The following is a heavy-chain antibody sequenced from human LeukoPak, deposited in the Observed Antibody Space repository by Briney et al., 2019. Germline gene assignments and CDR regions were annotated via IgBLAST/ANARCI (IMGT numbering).Heavy chain of an antibody. D-gene: IGHD6-13*01. CDR1: GGSIIDSSYY. V-gene: IGHV4-39*07. Sequence: SETLSLTCTVSGGSIIDSSYYWGWIRQPPGKGLEWIGNIYYFGTTLHNPSLKSRVTMTVDTFKNQFSLKLSSVTAADTAVYYCARDSHAWYGQYYFDFWGQGALVTVSS. J-gene: IGHJ4*02. CDR2: IYYFGTT. CDR3: ARDSHAWYGQYYFDF.